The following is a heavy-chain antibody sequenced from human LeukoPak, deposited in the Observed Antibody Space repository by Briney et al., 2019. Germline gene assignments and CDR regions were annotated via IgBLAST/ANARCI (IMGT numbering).Heavy chain of an antibody. CDR2: FDPEDGET. Sequence: ASVKVSCKVSGYTLTELSMHWVRQAPGKGLEWMGGFDPEDGETIYAQKFQGRVTMTEDTSTDTAYMELSSLRSEDTAVYYCASLVGATDNEEVGYWGQGTLVTVSS. V-gene: IGHV1-24*01. D-gene: IGHD1-26*01. CDR1: GYTLTELS. CDR3: ASLVGATDNEEVGY. J-gene: IGHJ4*02.